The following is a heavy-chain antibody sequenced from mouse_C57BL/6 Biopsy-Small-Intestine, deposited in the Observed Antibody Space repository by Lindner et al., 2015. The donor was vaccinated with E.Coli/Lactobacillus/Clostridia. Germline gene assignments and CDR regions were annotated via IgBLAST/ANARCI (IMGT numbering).Heavy chain of an antibody. J-gene: IGHJ2*01. CDR1: GYTFTGYY. V-gene: IGHV1-84*02. CDR3: ARGYYYFDY. CDR2: INPESGGT. Sequence: SVKVSCKASGYTFTGYYMHWIRQAPGQGLEWMGWINPESGGTNCAQKFQGRVTMTRDTSISTAYMELNSLRSDDTAVYYCARGYYYFDYWGQGILVTVSS. D-gene: IGHD1-2*01.